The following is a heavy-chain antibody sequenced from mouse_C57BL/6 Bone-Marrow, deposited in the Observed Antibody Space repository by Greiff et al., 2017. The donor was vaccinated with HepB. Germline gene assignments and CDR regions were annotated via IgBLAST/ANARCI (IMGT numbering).Heavy chain of an antibody. V-gene: IGHV3-6*01. J-gene: IGHJ1*03. CDR1: GYSITSGYY. CDR2: ISYDGSN. D-gene: IGHD2-5*01. CDR3: AREECYSNSEGCWYFDV. Sequence: EVKLLESGPGLVKPSQSLSLTCSVTGYSITSGYYWNWIRQFPGNKLEWMGYISYDGSNNYNPSLKNRISITRDTSKNQFFLKLNSVTTEDTATYYCAREECYSNSEGCWYFDVWGTGTTVTVAS.